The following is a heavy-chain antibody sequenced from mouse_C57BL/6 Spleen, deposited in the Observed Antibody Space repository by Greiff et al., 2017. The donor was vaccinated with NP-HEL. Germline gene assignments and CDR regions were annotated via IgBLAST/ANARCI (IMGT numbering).Heavy chain of an antibody. Sequence: DVMLVESGGGLVKPGGSLKLSCAASGFTFSSYAMSWVRQTPEKRLEWVATISDGGSYTYYPDNVKGRFTISRDNAKNNLYLQMSHLKSEDTAMYYCAREDSKSFDYWGQGTTLTVSS. D-gene: IGHD2-5*01. CDR2: ISDGGSYT. CDR1: GFTFSSYA. J-gene: IGHJ2*01. CDR3: AREDSKSFDY. V-gene: IGHV5-4*01.